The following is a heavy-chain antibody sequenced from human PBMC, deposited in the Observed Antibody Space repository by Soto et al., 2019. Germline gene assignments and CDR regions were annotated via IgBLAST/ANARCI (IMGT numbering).Heavy chain of an antibody. CDR1: GGSISSGGYY. CDR3: ARDIAASAFFDY. V-gene: IGHV4-31*03. J-gene: IGHJ4*02. Sequence: SETLSLTCTVSGGSISSGGYYWAWIRQPPGKDLEWIGSIYYSGSTFYNPSLKSRVAMSVDTSNTQFSLRLNSVTAADTAVYYCARDIAASAFFDYWGVGTLVTVSS. CDR2: IYYSGST. D-gene: IGHD6-13*01.